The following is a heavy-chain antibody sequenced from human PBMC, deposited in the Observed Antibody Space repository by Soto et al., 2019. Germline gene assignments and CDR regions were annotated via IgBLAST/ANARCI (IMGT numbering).Heavy chain of an antibody. CDR1: GYTFTSYG. CDR2: ISAYNGNT. Sequence: ASVKVSCKASGYTFTSYGISWVRQAPGQGLEWMGWISAYNGNTNYAQKLQGRATMTTDTSTSTAYMELRSLRSDDTAVYYCARDPAYCGGDCYSFDYWGQGTLVTVSS. CDR3: ARDPAYCGGDCYSFDY. J-gene: IGHJ4*02. V-gene: IGHV1-18*01. D-gene: IGHD2-21*02.